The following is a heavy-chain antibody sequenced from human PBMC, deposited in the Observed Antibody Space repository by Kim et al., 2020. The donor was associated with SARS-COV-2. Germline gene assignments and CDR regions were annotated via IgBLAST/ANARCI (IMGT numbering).Heavy chain of an antibody. V-gene: IGHV4-31*03. Sequence: SETLSLTCSVSGGSIRSGGKFWTWIRQHPAKGLEWIGYISYSGNPHYSPSLRSRVSISLQTSENQFSLELTSVTAADTAVDYCARGQPLDYWGQGSLV. CDR2: ISYSGNP. CDR3: ARGQPLDY. D-gene: IGHD2-2*01. J-gene: IGHJ4*02. CDR1: GGSIRSGGKF.